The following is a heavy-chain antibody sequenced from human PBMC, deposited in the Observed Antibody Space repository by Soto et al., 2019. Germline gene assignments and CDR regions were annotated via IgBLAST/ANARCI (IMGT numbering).Heavy chain of an antibody. Sequence: GGSLILSCKGSGFTFSSFAIQWVRQAPGKGLEWVAAISDDGTNKYTSDSVKGRFTIARDNSRNTVYLQVNSLRIEDTAVYYCARRLTTTVTAMGYWGQGTPVTVS. CDR3: ARRLTTTVTAMGY. D-gene: IGHD2-21*02. V-gene: IGHV3-30*04. CDR2: ISDDGTNK. CDR1: GFTFSSFA. J-gene: IGHJ4*02.